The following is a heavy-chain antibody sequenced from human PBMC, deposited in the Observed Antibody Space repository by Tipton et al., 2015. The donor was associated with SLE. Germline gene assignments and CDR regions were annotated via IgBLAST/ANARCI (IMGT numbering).Heavy chain of an antibody. J-gene: IGHJ6*02. Sequence: ALVKPSETLSLTCAVSGYSISSGYYWGWIRQPPGEGLEWIGYIYYREGTNYSPSLKSRVTISLDASKNQLSLKLSSVTAADTAVYYCARHHGSGWLYGLDVWGQGTTVTVSS. CDR1: GYSISSGYY. V-gene: IGHV4-38-2*01. CDR3: ARHHGSGWLYGLDV. D-gene: IGHD6-19*01. CDR2: IYYREGT.